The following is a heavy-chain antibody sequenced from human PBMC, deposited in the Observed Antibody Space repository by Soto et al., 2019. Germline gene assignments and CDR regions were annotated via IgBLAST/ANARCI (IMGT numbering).Heavy chain of an antibody. CDR2: ISYSGST. Sequence: QLQLQESGPGLVKPSETLSLTCTVSGGSISSSSYYWGWNRQPPGKGLEWIGSISYSGSTYYNPSLKSRVTISVDTSKNQFALKPSSVTAADTAVYYCARGYDAGGQTDDWGQGTLVTVSS. J-gene: IGHJ4*02. CDR3: ARGYDAGGQTDD. V-gene: IGHV4-39*01. D-gene: IGHD3-16*01. CDR1: GGSISSSSYY.